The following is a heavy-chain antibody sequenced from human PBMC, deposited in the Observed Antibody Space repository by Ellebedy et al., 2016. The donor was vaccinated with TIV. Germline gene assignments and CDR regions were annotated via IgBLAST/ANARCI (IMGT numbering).Heavy chain of an antibody. CDR1: GYTFTSYG. J-gene: IGHJ3*02. D-gene: IGHD3-10*01. V-gene: IGHV1-18*01. Sequence: ASVKVSCXASGYTFTSYGISWVLQAPGQGLEWMGWISAYNGNTNYAQKLQGRVTMTTDTSTSTAYMELRSLRSDDTAVYYCARDQGFGELWDAFDIWGQGTMVTVSS. CDR2: ISAYNGNT. CDR3: ARDQGFGELWDAFDI.